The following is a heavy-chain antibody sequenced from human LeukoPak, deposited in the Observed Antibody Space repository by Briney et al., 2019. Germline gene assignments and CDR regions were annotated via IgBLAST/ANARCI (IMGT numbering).Heavy chain of an antibody. V-gene: IGHV1-69*13. Sequence: SVKVSCKASGGTFSSYAISWVRQAPGQGLEWMGGIIPIFGTANYAQKFQGRVTITADESTSTAYMELSSLRSEDTAVYYCARRRVTTRLTRRVSMGYFDYWGQGTLVTVSS. CDR3: ARRRVTTRLTRRVSMGYFDY. J-gene: IGHJ4*02. D-gene: IGHD4-17*01. CDR1: GGTFSSYA. CDR2: IIPIFGTA.